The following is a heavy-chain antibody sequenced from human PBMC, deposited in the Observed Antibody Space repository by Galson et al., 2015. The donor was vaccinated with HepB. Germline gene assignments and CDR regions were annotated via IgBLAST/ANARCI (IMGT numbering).Heavy chain of an antibody. D-gene: IGHD3-10*01. CDR2: IIPLFGIA. V-gene: IGHV1-69*13. J-gene: IGHJ1*01. CDR1: GGTFTSYA. CDR3: ARGQKGVEFGYFQY. Sequence: SVKVSCKASGGTFTSYAITWVRQAPGQGLEWIGGIIPLFGIANYAQKFQGRVTITADESTSTAYMDLSSLRSEDTAVYYCARGQKGVEFGYFQYWGQGTLVIVSS.